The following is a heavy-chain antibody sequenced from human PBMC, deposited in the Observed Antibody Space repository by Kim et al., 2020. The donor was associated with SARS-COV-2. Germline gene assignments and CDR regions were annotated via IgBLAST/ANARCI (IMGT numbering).Heavy chain of an antibody. CDR2: ISYDGSNK. D-gene: IGHD3-9*01. CDR3: AREKLRYFDWLLITPDYYYYGMNV. J-gene: IGHJ6*02. CDR1: GFTFSSYA. Sequence: GGSLRLSCAASGFTFSSYAMHLVRQAPGKGLEWVAVISYDGSNKYYADSVKGRFTISRDNSKNTLYLQMNSLRAEDTAVYYCAREKLRYFDWLLITPDYYYYGMNVWGQGDTVTVSS. V-gene: IGHV3-30*04.